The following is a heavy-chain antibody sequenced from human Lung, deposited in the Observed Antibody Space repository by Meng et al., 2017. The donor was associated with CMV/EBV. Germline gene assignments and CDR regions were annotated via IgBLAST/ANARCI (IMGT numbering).Heavy chain of an antibody. Sequence: GSSLKTACAASGFTFGSYATQCVRQVQGNGLEWVAVISYDGSNKCYADSVKGRFTISRDNSKNTLYLQMNSLRAEDTAVYYCARLAGGSGSEGWGQGTLVTVSS. CDR2: ISYDGSNK. V-gene: IGHV3-30-3*01. CDR1: GFTFGSYA. J-gene: IGHJ4*02. D-gene: IGHD6-19*01. CDR3: ARLAGGSGSEG.